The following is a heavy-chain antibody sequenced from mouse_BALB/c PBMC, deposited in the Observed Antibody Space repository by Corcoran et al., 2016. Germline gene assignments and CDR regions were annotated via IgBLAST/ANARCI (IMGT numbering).Heavy chain of an antibody. CDR3: ARNYRYDAWFAY. CDR1: GFNIKDTY. CDR2: IDSANGNT. V-gene: IGHV14-3*02. D-gene: IGHD2-14*01. Sequence: EVQLQQSGAELVKPGASVKLSCTASGFNIKDTYMHWVKQRPEQGLEWIGRIDSANGNTKYDPKFQGKATITADTSSNTAYLQLSSLTSEDTAVYYCARNYRYDAWFAYWGQGTLVTVSA. J-gene: IGHJ3*01.